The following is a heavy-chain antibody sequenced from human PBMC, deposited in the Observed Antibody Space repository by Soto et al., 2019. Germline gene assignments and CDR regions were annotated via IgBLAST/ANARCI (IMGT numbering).Heavy chain of an antibody. V-gene: IGHV1-69*13. CDR3: AREQYGDYGCYLDY. Sequence: SVKVSCKASGGTFSSYAISWVRQAPGQGLEWMGGIIPIFGTANYAQKFQGRVTITADESTSTAYMELSSLRSEDTAVYYCAREQYGDYGCYLDYWGQGTLVTVSS. J-gene: IGHJ4*02. D-gene: IGHD4-17*01. CDR1: GGTFSSYA. CDR2: IIPIFGTA.